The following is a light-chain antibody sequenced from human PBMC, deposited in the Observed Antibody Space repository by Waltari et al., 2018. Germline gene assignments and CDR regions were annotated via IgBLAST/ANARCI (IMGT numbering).Light chain of an antibody. Sequence: EIVLTQSPGTLSLSPGERATLSCRASQSVNSNYLAWYQQKPGQAPRFLIYGASSRATGIPDRFSGSGSGTDFIFTISRLEPEDFAVYYCQQYGSSPPYTFGQGTKLEIK. CDR3: QQYGSSPPYT. CDR2: GAS. CDR1: QSVNSNY. V-gene: IGKV3-20*01. J-gene: IGKJ2*01.